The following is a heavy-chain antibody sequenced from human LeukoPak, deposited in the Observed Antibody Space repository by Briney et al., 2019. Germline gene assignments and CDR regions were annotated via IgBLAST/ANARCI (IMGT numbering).Heavy chain of an antibody. J-gene: IGHJ4*02. CDR3: ARRPVYYYDSSGYYVY. CDR1: GGSISSSSYY. V-gene: IGHV4-39*01. D-gene: IGHD3-22*01. Sequence: SETLSLTCTVSGGSISSSSYYWGWIRQPPGKGLEWIGSIYYSGSTYYNPSLKSRVTISVDTSKNQFSLKLSSVTAADTAVYYCARRPVYYYDSSGYYVYWGQGTLVTVPS. CDR2: IYYSGST.